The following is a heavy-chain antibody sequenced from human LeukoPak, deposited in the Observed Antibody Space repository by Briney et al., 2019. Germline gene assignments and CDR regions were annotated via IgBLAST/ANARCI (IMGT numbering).Heavy chain of an antibody. CDR2: ISSSGSTI. CDR3: ARGGDEGFDY. CDR1: GFTFSDYY. J-gene: IGHJ4*02. D-gene: IGHD5-12*01. Sequence: GGSLRLSCAAFGFTFSDYYMSWIRQAPGKGLEGGSYISSSGSTIYYADSVKGRFHISGDNAKNSLYLQMTSLRAEDTAVYYCARGGDEGFDYWGQGTLVTVSS. V-gene: IGHV3-11*04.